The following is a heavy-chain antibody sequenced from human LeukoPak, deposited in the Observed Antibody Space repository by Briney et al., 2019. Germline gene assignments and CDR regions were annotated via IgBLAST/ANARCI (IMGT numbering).Heavy chain of an antibody. V-gene: IGHV4-38-2*02. Sequence: SETLSLTCTVSGYSISSGYYWGWIRQPPGKGLEWIGSIYHSGSTYYNPSLKSRVTISVDTSKNQFSLKLSSVTAADTAVYYCARDGVVAGTTLLAYWGQGTLVTVSS. CDR2: IYHSGST. CDR1: GYSISSGYY. D-gene: IGHD2-15*01. CDR3: ARDGVVAGTTLLAY. J-gene: IGHJ4*02.